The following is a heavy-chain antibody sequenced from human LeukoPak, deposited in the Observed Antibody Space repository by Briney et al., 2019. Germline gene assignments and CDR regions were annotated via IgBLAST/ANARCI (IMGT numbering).Heavy chain of an antibody. J-gene: IGHJ4*02. Sequence: PGRSLRHSCTPSGFTLCDYIMSCVRPAPGGGLECVGCSISKTYGGTTEYAASVRGRFTNSRDDSKSIAYRQMNSLKTEDTAVYYCTRRRQLDYWGQGTLVTVSS. CDR1: GFTLCDYI. V-gene: IGHV3-49*04. D-gene: IGHD2-2*01. CDR3: TRRRQLDY. CDR2: SISKTYGGTT.